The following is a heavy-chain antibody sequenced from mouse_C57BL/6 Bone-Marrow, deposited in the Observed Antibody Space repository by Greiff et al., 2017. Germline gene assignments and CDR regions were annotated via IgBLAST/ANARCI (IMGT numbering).Heavy chain of an antibody. CDR2: INPSNGGT. V-gene: IGHV1-53*01. CDR1: GYTFTSYW. Sequence: QVQLQQPGTELVKPGASVKLSCKASGYTFTSYWMHWVKQRPGQGLEWIGNINPSNGGTNYNEKFKSKATLTVDKASSTAYMQRSSLTSEDSAVXYGARSRGNYAYCDAMDYWGQGTSVTVSS. D-gene: IGHD2-1*01. J-gene: IGHJ4*01. CDR3: ARSRGNYAYCDAMDY.